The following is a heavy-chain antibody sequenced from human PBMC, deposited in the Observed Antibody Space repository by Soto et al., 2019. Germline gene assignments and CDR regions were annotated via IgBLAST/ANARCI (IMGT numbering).Heavy chain of an antibody. V-gene: IGHV3-49*03. CDR2: IRSKAYGGTT. Sequence: GGSLRLSCTASGFTFGDYAMSWFRQAPGKGLEWVGFIRSKAYGGTTEYAASVKGRFTISRDDSKSIACLQMNSLKTEDTAVYYCTRGFSGWYQGYFDYWGQGTLVTVSS. D-gene: IGHD6-19*01. CDR1: GFTFGDYA. CDR3: TRGFSGWYQGYFDY. J-gene: IGHJ4*02.